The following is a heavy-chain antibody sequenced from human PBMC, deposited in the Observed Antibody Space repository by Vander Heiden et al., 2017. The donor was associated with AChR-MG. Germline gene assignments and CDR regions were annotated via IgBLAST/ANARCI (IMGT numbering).Heavy chain of an antibody. D-gene: IGHD3-22*01. V-gene: IGHV4-4*02. CDR3: ARGNYYDSSGYYFFDY. Sequence: QVQLQESGPGLAKPSGTLSLPCAVSGGSIRSSNWWSWVRQPPGKGLEWIGEIYHSGSTNYNPSLKSRVTISVDKSKNQFSLKLSSVTAADTAVYYCARGNYYDSSGYYFFDYWGQGTLVTVSS. CDR2: IYHSGST. CDR1: GGSIRSSNW. J-gene: IGHJ4*02.